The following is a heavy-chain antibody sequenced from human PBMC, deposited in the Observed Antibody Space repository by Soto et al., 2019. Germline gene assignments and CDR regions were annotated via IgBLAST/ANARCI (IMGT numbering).Heavy chain of an antibody. CDR2: IYYSGST. CDR1: GGSISSYY. J-gene: IGHJ3*02. D-gene: IGHD4-17*01. Sequence: QVQLQESGPGLVKPSETLSLTCTVSGGSISSYYWSWIRQPPGKGLEWIGYIYYSGSTNYNPSLKSRVTIEVNPPKTTFSLKLSSVTAADTAVYYCASWNTVAREASIDAFDIWGQGTMVTISS. CDR3: ASWNTVAREASIDAFDI. V-gene: IGHV4-59*08.